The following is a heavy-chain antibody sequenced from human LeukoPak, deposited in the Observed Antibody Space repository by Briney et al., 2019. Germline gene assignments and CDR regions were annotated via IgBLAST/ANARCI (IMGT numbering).Heavy chain of an antibody. CDR2: IYPGDSDT. CDR1: GYSFTSYW. J-gene: IGHJ4*02. D-gene: IGHD3-3*01. Sequence: GESLKISCKGSGYSFTSYWIGWVRQMPGKGLEWMGIIYPGDSDTRYSPSFQGQVTISADKSISTAFLQWSSLKASDTAMYYCARVLSVGYDFWSGYKVFDYWGQGTLVTVSS. CDR3: ARVLSVGYDFWSGYKVFDY. V-gene: IGHV5-51*01.